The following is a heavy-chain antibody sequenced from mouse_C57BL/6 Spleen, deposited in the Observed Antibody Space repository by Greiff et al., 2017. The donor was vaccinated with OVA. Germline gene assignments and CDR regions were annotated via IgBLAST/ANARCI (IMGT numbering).Heavy chain of an antibody. Sequence: EVQVVESGGGLVKPGGSLKLSCAASGFTFSSYTMSWVRQTPEKRLEWVATISGGGGNTYYPDSVKGRFTISRDNAKNTLYLQMSSLRSEDTALYYCARQGGYFYAMDYWGQGTSVTVSS. CDR1: GFTFSSYT. J-gene: IGHJ4*01. CDR3: ARQGGYFYAMDY. CDR2: ISGGGGNT. D-gene: IGHD2-3*01. V-gene: IGHV5-9*01.